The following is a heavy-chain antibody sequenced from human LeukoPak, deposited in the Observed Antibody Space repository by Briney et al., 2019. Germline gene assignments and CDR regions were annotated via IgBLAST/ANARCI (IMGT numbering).Heavy chain of an antibody. Sequence: TSETLSLTCAVYGGSFSVYYWSWIRQPPGKGLEWIGEINHSGSTNYNPSLKSRVTISVDTSKNQFSLKLSSVTAADTAVYYCARVLLWFGEQFDYWGQGTLVTVSS. CDR3: ARVLLWFGEQFDY. V-gene: IGHV4-34*01. CDR1: GGSFSVYY. CDR2: INHSGST. J-gene: IGHJ4*02. D-gene: IGHD3-10*01.